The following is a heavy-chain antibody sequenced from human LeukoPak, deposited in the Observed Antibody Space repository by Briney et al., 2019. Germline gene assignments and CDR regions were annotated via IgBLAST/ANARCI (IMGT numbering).Heavy chain of an antibody. Sequence: SETLSLTCTVSGDSISSYYWTWIRQPPGKGLEWIGYIFYGGNTNYNPPLKSRVTMSVDTSKNQFSLKLSSVTAADTAVYYCARHRLAGRPPLDPWGQGTLVTVSS. CDR3: ARHRLAGRPPLDP. CDR2: IFYGGNT. J-gene: IGHJ5*02. D-gene: IGHD3-9*01. V-gene: IGHV4-59*08. CDR1: GDSISSYY.